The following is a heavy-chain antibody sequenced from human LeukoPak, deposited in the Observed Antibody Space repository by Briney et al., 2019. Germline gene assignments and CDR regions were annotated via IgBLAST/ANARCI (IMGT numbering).Heavy chain of an antibody. Sequence: GASVKVSCKASGYTFTSYDINWVRQATGQGLEWMGWMNPISGNAGYAQKLQGRGTMTSNTSISTAYMELSSLRSEDTAVYYCARVRLRSSTSKRHYYYYMDVWGKGTTVTVSS. J-gene: IGHJ6*03. CDR3: ARVRLRSSTSKRHYYYYMDV. D-gene: IGHD2-2*01. CDR2: MNPISGNA. V-gene: IGHV1-8*01. CDR1: GYTFTSYD.